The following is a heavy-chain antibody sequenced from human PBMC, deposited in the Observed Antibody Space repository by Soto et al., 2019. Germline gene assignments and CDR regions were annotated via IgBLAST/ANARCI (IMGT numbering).Heavy chain of an antibody. J-gene: IGHJ3*02. CDR2: ISGSGGST. CDR1: GFTFSSYA. D-gene: IGHD3-22*01. V-gene: IGHV3-23*01. Sequence: GGSLRLSCAASGFTFSSYAMSWVRQAPGKGLEWVSAISGSGGSTYYADSVKGRFTISRDNSKNTLYLQMNSLRAEDTAVYYCAKDHPRDRYYYDSSGPPDAFDIWGQGTMVTVSS. CDR3: AKDHPRDRYYYDSSGPPDAFDI.